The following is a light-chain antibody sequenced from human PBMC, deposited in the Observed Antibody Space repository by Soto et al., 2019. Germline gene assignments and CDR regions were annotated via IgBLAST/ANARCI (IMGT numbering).Light chain of an antibody. CDR3: QKYQNAHHM. Sequence: DIQMTQSPSSLSASVGDRVTITCRASEDIYNYLAWYHQKPGKVPNLLIYASSTLQSGIPPRFSGSGSGTDFTLTISGLQPEDVATYYCQKYQNAHHMFGE. CDR1: EDIYNY. V-gene: IGKV1-27*01. CDR2: ASS. J-gene: IGKJ1*01.